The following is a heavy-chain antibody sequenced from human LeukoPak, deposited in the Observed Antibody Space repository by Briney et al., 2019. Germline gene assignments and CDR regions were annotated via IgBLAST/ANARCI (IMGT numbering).Heavy chain of an antibody. CDR1: GFTFSNAW. CDR3: TTDATRARYSSSWLDAFDI. V-gene: IGHV3-15*01. Sequence: KPGGSLRLSCAASGFTFSNAWMSWVRQAPGKGLEWVGRIKSKTDGRTTEYAEPVKGRFTISRDDSKNTLYLQMNSLKTEDTAVYYCTTDATRARYSSSWLDAFDIWGQGTMVTVSS. D-gene: IGHD6-13*01. CDR2: IKSKTDGRTT. J-gene: IGHJ3*02.